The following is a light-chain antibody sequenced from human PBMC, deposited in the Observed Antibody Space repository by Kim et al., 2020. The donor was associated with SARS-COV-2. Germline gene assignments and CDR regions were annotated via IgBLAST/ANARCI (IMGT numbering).Light chain of an antibody. J-gene: IGLJ3*02. Sequence: QAVVTQEPSLSVSPGGTVTLTCGSNRGSVTATNFPLWFQQKPGQAPTTLIFDPANRHSSTPARFSASLLGDKAALTLSGAQPDDEADYFCFLSLSGGWVFGGGTQLTVL. CDR3: FLSLSGGWV. V-gene: IGLV7-46*01. CDR1: RGSVTATNF. CDR2: DPA.